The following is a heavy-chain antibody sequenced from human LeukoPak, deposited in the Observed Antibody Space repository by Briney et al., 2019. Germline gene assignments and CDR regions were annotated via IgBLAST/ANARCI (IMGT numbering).Heavy chain of an antibody. V-gene: IGHV4-59*01. D-gene: IGHD6-19*01. CDR1: GGSISSYY. CDR3: ARGVGIAVAFGYMDV. Sequence: PSETLSLTCTVSGGSISSYYWSWIRQPPGKGLEWIGYIYYSGSTNYNPSLKSRVTISVDTSKNQFSLKLRSVTAADRGVYYCARGVGIAVAFGYMDVWGKGTTVTVPS. J-gene: IGHJ6*03. CDR2: IYYSGST.